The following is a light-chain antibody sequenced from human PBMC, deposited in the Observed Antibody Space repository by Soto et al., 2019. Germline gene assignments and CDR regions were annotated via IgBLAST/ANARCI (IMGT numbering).Light chain of an antibody. CDR3: QQLNSYPSIT. J-gene: IGKJ5*01. CDR1: QGISSY. Sequence: AIRMTQSPSSFSASTGDRVTITCRASQGISSYLAWYQQKPGKAPKLLIYAASTLQSGVPSRFSGSGSGTEFTLTISSLQPEDFATYYCQQLNSYPSITFGQGTRLEIK. CDR2: AAS. V-gene: IGKV1-8*01.